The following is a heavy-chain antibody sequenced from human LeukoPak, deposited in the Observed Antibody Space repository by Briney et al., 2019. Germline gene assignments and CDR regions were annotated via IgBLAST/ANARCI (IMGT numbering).Heavy chain of an antibody. D-gene: IGHD3-3*01. V-gene: IGHV1-8*01. Sequence: GASVKVSCTASGYTFTSYDINWVRQATGQGLEWMGWMNPNSGNTGYAQKFQGRVSMTRDTSASTAYMELSSLRSEDTAVYYCARVGDYDFWSGNYYYYGMDVWGQGTTVTVSS. J-gene: IGHJ6*02. CDR1: GYTFTSYD. CDR3: ARVGDYDFWSGNYYYYGMDV. CDR2: MNPNSGNT.